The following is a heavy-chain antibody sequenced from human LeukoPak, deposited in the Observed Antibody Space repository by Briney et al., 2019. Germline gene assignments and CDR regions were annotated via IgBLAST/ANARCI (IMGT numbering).Heavy chain of an antibody. J-gene: IGHJ4*02. V-gene: IGHV4-59*01. Sequence: SETLSLTCTVSGGSISTYYWSWIRQPPGKGLEWIGYIYYSGSTNYNPSLKSRVTTSVDTSKNQFSLKLSSVTAADTAVYYCARDTGTVVDYWGQGTLVTVPS. D-gene: IGHD4-23*01. CDR2: IYYSGST. CDR1: GGSISTYY. CDR3: ARDTGTVVDY.